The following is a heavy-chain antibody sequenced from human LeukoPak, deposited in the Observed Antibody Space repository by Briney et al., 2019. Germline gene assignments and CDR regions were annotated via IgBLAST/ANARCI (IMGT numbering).Heavy chain of an antibody. J-gene: IGHJ4*02. Sequence: RSETLSLTCTVSGGSISSYYWSWIRQPPGKGLEWIGYFHYSGSTNYNPSLKSRVTISVDTSKNQFSLKLSSVTAADTAVYYCARLGDSSSRLYYFDYWGQGTLVTVSS. CDR1: GGSISSYY. CDR2: FHYSGST. CDR3: ARLGDSSSRLYYFDY. D-gene: IGHD6-6*01. V-gene: IGHV4-59*08.